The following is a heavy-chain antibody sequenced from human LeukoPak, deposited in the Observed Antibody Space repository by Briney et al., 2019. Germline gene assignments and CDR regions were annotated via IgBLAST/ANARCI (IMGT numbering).Heavy chain of an antibody. CDR1: GDSVSNNSAA. CDR3: ARENGSPYYFDY. V-gene: IGHV6-1*01. Sequence: SQTLSLTCAIPGDSVSNNSAAWNWIRQSPSRGLEWLGRTYYRSKWYNDYALSVKSRITINPDTSKNHFSLQLKSVAPEDTAVYYCARENGSPYYFDYWGQGTLVTVSS. D-gene: IGHD2-8*01. CDR2: TYYRSKWYN. J-gene: IGHJ4*02.